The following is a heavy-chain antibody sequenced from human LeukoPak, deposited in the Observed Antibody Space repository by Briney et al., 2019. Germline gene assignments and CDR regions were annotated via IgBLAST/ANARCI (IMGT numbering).Heavy chain of an antibody. D-gene: IGHD3-22*01. J-gene: IGHJ4*02. CDR2: IYYSGST. CDR3: ARHSSGYYFFNY. CDR1: GGSISSSSYY. V-gene: IGHV4-39*01. Sequence: PSETLSLTCTVSGGSISSSSYYWGWIRQPPGKGLEWIGSIYYSGSTYCNPSLKSRVTISVDTSKNQFSLKLSSVTAADTAVYYCARHSSGYYFFNYWGQGTLVTVSS.